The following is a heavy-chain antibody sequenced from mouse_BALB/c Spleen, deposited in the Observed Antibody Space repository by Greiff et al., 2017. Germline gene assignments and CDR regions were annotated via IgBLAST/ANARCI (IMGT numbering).Heavy chain of an antibody. V-gene: IGHV5-6-5*01. J-gene: IGHJ2*01. Sequence: EVQRVESGGGLVKPGGSLKLSCAASGFTFSSYAMSWVRQTPEKRLEWVASISSGGSTYYPDSVKGRFTISRDNARNILYLQMSSLRSEDTAMYYCARVGLRLSLDYWGQGTTLTVSS. CDR3: ARVGLRLSLDY. CDR2: ISSGGST. D-gene: IGHD1-2*01. CDR1: GFTFSSYA.